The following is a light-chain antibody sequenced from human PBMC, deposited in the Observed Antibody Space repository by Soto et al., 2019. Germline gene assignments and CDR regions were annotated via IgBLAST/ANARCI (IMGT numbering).Light chain of an antibody. J-gene: IGKJ5*01. CDR1: QSVYSNY. Sequence: EVVLTDSPGTLSLSPLERARVSCRSIQSVYSNYLAWYQQKPGQAPRLLIYATSSRATGIPDRFSGSGSGTDFTLTIRRLEPEDFAVYHCQQYGSSPLITFGQGTRLEIK. CDR3: QQYGSSPLIT. CDR2: ATS. V-gene: IGKV3-20*01.